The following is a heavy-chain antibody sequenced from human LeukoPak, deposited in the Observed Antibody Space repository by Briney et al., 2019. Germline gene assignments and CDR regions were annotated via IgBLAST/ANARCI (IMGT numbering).Heavy chain of an antibody. CDR2: IYYSGST. Sequence: PSETLSLTCTVSGGSISSSSYYWGWIRQPPGKGLEWIGSIYYSGSTYYNPSLKSRVTISVDTSKNQFSLKLSSVTAADTAVYYCARHALKVVTAHRRYDYWGQGTLVTVSS. V-gene: IGHV4-39*01. D-gene: IGHD2-21*02. J-gene: IGHJ4*02. CDR3: ARHALKVVTAHRRYDY. CDR1: GGSISSSSYY.